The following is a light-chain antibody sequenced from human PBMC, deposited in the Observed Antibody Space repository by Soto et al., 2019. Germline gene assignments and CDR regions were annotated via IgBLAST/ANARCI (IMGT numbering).Light chain of an antibody. Sequence: DFAMTQTPSSRASSVVDMVTGTLLASQSISYYLNWYQQKPGKAPNLVIYAASTLQSGVPSRFSGGGSGTDFTLTISSLQPEEFVHYCCQVSDNLPRSFGQRARL. V-gene: IGKV1-39*01. CDR2: AAS. CDR3: QVSDNLPRS. CDR1: QSISYY. J-gene: IGKJ5*01.